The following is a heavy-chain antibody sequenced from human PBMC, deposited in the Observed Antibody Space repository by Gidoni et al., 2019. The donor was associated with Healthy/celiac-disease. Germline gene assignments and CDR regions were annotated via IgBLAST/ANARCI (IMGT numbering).Heavy chain of an antibody. Sequence: EVQLVESGGGLVQPGGSLRLSCAASGFTFSDHYMDWVRQAPGKGLEWVGRTRNKANSYTTEYAASVKGRFTISRDDSKNSLYLQMNSLKTEDTAVYYCARVKASSWVDYWGQGTLVTVSS. D-gene: IGHD6-6*01. V-gene: IGHV3-72*01. J-gene: IGHJ4*02. CDR1: GFTFSDHY. CDR3: ARVKASSWVDY. CDR2: TRNKANSYTT.